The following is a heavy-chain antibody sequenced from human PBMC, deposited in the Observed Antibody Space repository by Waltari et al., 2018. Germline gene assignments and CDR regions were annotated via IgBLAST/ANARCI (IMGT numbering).Heavy chain of an antibody. CDR3: ARDRGSAGYFDY. D-gene: IGHD6-25*01. CDR2: IKQDGSEK. CDR1: GFPFSSYW. Sequence: EVQLVESGGGLVQPGGSLRLSCAASGFPFSSYWMSWVRQAPGKGLEWVANIKQDGSEKYYVDSVKGRFTISRDNAKNSLYLQMNSLRAEDTAVYYCARDRGSAGYFDYWGQGTLVTVSS. J-gene: IGHJ4*02. V-gene: IGHV3-7*01.